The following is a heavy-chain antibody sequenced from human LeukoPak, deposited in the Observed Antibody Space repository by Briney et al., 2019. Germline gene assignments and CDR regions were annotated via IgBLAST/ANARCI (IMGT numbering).Heavy chain of an antibody. Sequence: PSETLSLTCAVYGGSFSGYYWSWIRQPPGKGLEWIGEINHSGSTNYNPSLKSRVTISVDTFKNQFSLKLSSVTAADTAVYYCARQSIAARPFSFDYYYYYMDVWGKGTTVTVSS. CDR3: ARQSIAARPFSFDYYYYYMDV. D-gene: IGHD6-6*01. J-gene: IGHJ6*03. V-gene: IGHV4-34*01. CDR1: GGSFSGYY. CDR2: INHSGST.